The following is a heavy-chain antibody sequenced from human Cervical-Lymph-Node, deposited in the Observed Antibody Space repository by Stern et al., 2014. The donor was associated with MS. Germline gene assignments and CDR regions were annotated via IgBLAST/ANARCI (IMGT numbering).Heavy chain of an antibody. J-gene: IGHJ4*02. D-gene: IGHD4-17*01. Sequence: VQLVESGGGLVKPGGSLRLYCAASGLIFSDSYMAWIRQAPGKGLEWLSYITNSGTNVEYADSVKGRFTISRDNAKNSLYLQMNSLRAEDTAVYYCARDREGDYWSFENWGQGTLVTVSS. V-gene: IGHV3-11*01. CDR3: ARDREGDYWSFEN. CDR1: GLIFSDSY. CDR2: ITNSGTNV.